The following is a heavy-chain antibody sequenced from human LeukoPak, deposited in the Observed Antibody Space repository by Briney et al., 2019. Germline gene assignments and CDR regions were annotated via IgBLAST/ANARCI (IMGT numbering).Heavy chain of an antibody. D-gene: IGHD3-22*01. Sequence: ASVKVSCKASGGTFSSYAISWVRQAPGQGLEWMGGIIPIFGTANYAQKFQGRVTITADESTSTAYMELSSLRSEDTAVYYCAKHPPYDGSGYYFHGFDYWGQGTLVTVSS. CDR1: GGTFSSYA. CDR3: AKHPPYDGSGYYFHGFDY. CDR2: IIPIFGTA. V-gene: IGHV1-69*13. J-gene: IGHJ4*02.